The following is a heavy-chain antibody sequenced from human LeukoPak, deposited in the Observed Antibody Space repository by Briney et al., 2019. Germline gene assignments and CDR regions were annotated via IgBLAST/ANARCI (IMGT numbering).Heavy chain of an antibody. D-gene: IGHD2-15*01. CDR1: GFIFTIYA. Sequence: GGSLRLSCAASGFIFTIYAMSWVRQAPGKGLEWVSAISGSGGNTYYADSVKGRFTISRDNAKNSLYLQMDSLRAEDTAVYYCAREYCSGGSCYNDAFDIGSQGTMVTVSS. CDR3: AREYCSGGSCYNDAFDI. J-gene: IGHJ3*02. CDR2: ISGSGGNT. V-gene: IGHV3-21*01.